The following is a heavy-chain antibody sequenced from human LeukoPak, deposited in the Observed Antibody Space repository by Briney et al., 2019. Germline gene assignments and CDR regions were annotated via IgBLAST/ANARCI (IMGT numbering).Heavy chain of an antibody. CDR3: AIAQSWDELFDS. CDR2: ISINTDT. Sequence: GGSLTLPCAASGIAVTGNYMSWVRQPPGKGLEWVSFISINTDTFYADSVRGRFTISRDSSKNTLFLQMNSLRDEDSAVYYCAIAQSWDELFDSWGQGTLVTVSS. V-gene: IGHV3-53*01. J-gene: IGHJ4*02. CDR1: GIAVTGNY. D-gene: IGHD1-1*01.